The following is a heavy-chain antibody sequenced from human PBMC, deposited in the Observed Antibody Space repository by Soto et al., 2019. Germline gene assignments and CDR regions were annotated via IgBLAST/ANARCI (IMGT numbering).Heavy chain of an antibody. D-gene: IGHD3-9*01. CDR2: ISAYNGNT. CDR3: ARERPYYDILTGYFDAFDI. Sequence: ASEKFSCKASGYTFTSYGISWVRQAPGQGLEWMGWISAYNGNTNYAQKLQGRVTMTTDTSTSTAYMGLRSLRSDDTAVYYCARERPYYDILTGYFDAFDIWGQGTMVTVSS. CDR1: GYTFTSYG. V-gene: IGHV1-18*01. J-gene: IGHJ3*02.